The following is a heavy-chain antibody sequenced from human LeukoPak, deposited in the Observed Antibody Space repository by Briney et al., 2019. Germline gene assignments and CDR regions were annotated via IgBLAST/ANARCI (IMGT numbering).Heavy chain of an antibody. CDR2: ISGSGGST. CDR3: AKEGRRKGYCSSTSCYADAFDI. V-gene: IGHV3-23*01. J-gene: IGHJ3*02. Sequence: GRSLSLSCAASGFTFSSYAMSWVRKAPGKGLEWVSAISGSGGSTYYADSVKGRFTISRDNSKNTLYLQMNSLRAEDTAVYYCAKEGRRKGYCSSTSCYADAFDIWGQGTMVTVSS. D-gene: IGHD2-2*01. CDR1: GFTFSSYA.